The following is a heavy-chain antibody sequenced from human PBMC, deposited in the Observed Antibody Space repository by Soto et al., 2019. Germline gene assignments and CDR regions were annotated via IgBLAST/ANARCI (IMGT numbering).Heavy chain of an antibody. Sequence: SETLSLTCTVSGASISYGGFSWSWIRQSPGKGLEWIGYISHLESTYFHPSFKSRLTMSIDRTRNQFSLKLSSVTAADMAVYYCARGGGYDSFDYCGQGVLVTVSS. CDR2: ISHLEST. V-gene: IGHV4-30-2*06. D-gene: IGHD5-12*01. J-gene: IGHJ4*02. CDR1: GASISYGGFS. CDR3: ARGGGYDSFDY.